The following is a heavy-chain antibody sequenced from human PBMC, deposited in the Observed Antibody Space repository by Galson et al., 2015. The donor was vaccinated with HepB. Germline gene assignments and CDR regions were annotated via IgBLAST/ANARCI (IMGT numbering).Heavy chain of an antibody. CDR1: GYTFTSYY. CDR3: ARVVGAAPQLGFGY. J-gene: IGHJ4*02. D-gene: IGHD2-15*01. V-gene: IGHV1-46*01. CDR2: INPSGGNT. Sequence: SVKVSCKASGYTFTSYYMHWVRQAPGQGLEWMGIINPSGGNTNYAQKFQGRVTMTRDTSTSTVYMELSGLRSEDTAVYYCARVVGAAPQLGFGYWGQGTLVTVSS.